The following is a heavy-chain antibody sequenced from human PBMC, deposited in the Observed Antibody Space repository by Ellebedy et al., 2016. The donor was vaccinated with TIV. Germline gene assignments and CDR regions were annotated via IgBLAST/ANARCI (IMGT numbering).Heavy chain of an antibody. CDR2: ISAYNGNT. CDR3: ARDRRLGELSLLHERAFDI. D-gene: IGHD3-16*02. J-gene: IGHJ3*02. Sequence: ASVKVSXXASGYTFTSYGISWVRQAPGQGLEWMGWISAYNGNTNYAQKLQGRVTMTTDTSTSTAYMELRSLRSDDTAVYYCARDRRLGELSLLHERAFDIWGQGTMVTVSS. CDR1: GYTFTSYG. V-gene: IGHV1-18*01.